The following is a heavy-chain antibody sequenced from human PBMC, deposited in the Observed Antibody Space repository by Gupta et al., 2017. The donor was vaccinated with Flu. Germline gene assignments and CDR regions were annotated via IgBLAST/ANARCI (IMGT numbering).Heavy chain of an antibody. J-gene: IGHJ3*02. Sequence: QVQLQESGPGLVKPSETLSLTCTVSGGSISSYYWSWLRQPAGKGLEWIGRIYTSGSTNYNPSLKSRVTMSVDTSKNQFSLKLSSVTAADTAVYYCARVTRNCSSTSCYTGAFDIWGQGTMVTVSS. CDR2: IYTSGST. CDR3: ARVTRNCSSTSCYTGAFDI. CDR1: GGSISSYY. V-gene: IGHV4-4*07. D-gene: IGHD2-2*02.